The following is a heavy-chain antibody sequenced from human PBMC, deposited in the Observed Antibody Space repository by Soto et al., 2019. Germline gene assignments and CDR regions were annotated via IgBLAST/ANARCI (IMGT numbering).Heavy chain of an antibody. V-gene: IGHV1-18*01. CDR1: DYTFTSYG. D-gene: IGHD3-10*01. CDR2: ISAYNGNT. Sequence: ASVKVSCKASDYTFTSYGISWVRQAPGQGLEWMGWISAYNGNTNYAQKLQGRVTMTTDTSTSTAYMELRSLRSDDTAVYYCARDQEGSGSYYNVWFDPWGQGTLVTVSS. CDR3: ARDQEGSGSYYNVWFDP. J-gene: IGHJ5*02.